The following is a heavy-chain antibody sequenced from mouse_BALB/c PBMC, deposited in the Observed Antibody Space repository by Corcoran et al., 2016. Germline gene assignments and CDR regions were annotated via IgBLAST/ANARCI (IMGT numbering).Heavy chain of an antibody. CDR1: GFNIKDTY. D-gene: IGHD1-2*01. J-gene: IGHJ3*01. V-gene: IGHV14-3*02. CDR2: IDPANGNT. Sequence: EVQLQQSGAELVKPGASVKLSCTASGFNIKDTYMHWVKQRPEQGVEGIGRIDPANGNTKYDPKFQGKVTITADTSTNTDYLQLSSLTSEDTAVYSCASYGGFAHWGQVTLVTVSA. CDR3: ASYGGFAH.